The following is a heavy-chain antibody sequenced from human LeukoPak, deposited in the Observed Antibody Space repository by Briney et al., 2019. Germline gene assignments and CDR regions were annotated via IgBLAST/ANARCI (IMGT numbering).Heavy chain of an antibody. CDR3: VKGGSNYNILTGYESLYFDN. Sequence: GGSLRLSCSASELTLGNYVMHWVRQAPGKGLEWVAFIRFDGSNKHYADSVKGRFNISRDDSKNTLYLQMNSLRAEDTAVYYCVKGGSNYNILTGYESLYFDNWGQGTLVTVSS. D-gene: IGHD3-9*01. V-gene: IGHV3-30*02. CDR1: ELTLGNYV. CDR2: IRFDGSNK. J-gene: IGHJ4*02.